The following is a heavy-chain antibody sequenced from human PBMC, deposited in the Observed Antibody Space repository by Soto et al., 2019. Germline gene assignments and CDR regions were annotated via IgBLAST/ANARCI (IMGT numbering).Heavy chain of an antibody. CDR2: IWYDGSNK. V-gene: IGHV3-33*01. Sequence: PGGSLRLSCAASGFTFSSYGMHWARPAPGKGLEWVAVIWYDGSNKYYADSVKGRFTISRDNSKNTLYLQMNSLRAEDTAVYYCARDRLGGKVHFDIWGQGTMVTVSS. D-gene: IGHD2-15*01. J-gene: IGHJ3*02. CDR1: GFTFSSYG. CDR3: ARDRLGGKVHFDI.